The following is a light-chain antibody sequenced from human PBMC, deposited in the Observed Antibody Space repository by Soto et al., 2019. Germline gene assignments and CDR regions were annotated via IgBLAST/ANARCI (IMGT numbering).Light chain of an antibody. J-gene: IGKJ1*01. CDR3: LQDYKYPLT. CDR1: QGIGND. V-gene: IGKV1-6*01. Sequence: AIPMTQSPSSLSASVGDRVTITCRASQGIGNDLGWYQQKAGKAPNLLIYAAFTLQNGVPSRFSGSGSGTDFTLTINSLQPEDFATYYCLQDYKYPLTFGQGTKVEIQ. CDR2: AAF.